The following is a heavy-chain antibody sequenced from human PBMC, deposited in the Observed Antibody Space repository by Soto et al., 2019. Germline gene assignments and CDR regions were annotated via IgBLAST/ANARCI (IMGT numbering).Heavy chain of an antibody. V-gene: IGHV1-3*01. CDR2: INAGNGDT. Sequence: ASVKVSCKASGYTFTSYSIHWVRQVPGQSPEWMGWINAGNGDTKYSQKFQGRVTITRDTSASTAYMELSSLRSEDTAVYYCAGPDTINYYYYGMDVWGQGTTVTVSS. CDR3: AGPDTINYYYYGMDV. J-gene: IGHJ6*02. CDR1: GYTFTSYS. D-gene: IGHD3-16*01.